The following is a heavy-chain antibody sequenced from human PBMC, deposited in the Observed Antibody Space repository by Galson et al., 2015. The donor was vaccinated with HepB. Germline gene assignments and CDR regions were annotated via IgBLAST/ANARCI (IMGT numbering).Heavy chain of an antibody. D-gene: IGHD5-12*01. CDR2: IYSGGST. Sequence: SLRLSCAASGFTVSSNYMSWVRQAPGKGLEWVSVIYSGGSTYYADSVKGRFTISRDNSKNTLYLQMNSLRAEDTAVYYCARDQVDSGHYFDYWGQGTLVTVSS. CDR1: GFTVSSNY. V-gene: IGHV3-66*01. J-gene: IGHJ4*02. CDR3: ARDQVDSGHYFDY.